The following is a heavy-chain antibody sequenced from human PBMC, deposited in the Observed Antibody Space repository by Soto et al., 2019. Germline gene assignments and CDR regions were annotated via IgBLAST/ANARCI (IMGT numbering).Heavy chain of an antibody. J-gene: IGHJ3*02. CDR1: GFTFSSYA. Sequence: PGGSLRLSCAASGFTFSSYAMSWVRQAPGKGLEWVSAISSSSSYIYYADSVKGRFTISRDNAKNSLYLQMNSLRAEDTAVYYCAKDRHYYDSRPDAFDIWGQGTMVTVSS. D-gene: IGHD3-22*01. V-gene: IGHV3-21*04. CDR2: ISSSSSYI. CDR3: AKDRHYYDSRPDAFDI.